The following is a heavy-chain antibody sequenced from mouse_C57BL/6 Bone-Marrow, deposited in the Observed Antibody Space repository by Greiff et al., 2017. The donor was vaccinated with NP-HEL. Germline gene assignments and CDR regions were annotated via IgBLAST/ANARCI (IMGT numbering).Heavy chain of an antibody. V-gene: IGHV1-69*01. J-gene: IGHJ2*01. CDR1: GYTFTSYW. Sequence: QVQLQQPGAELVMPGASVKLSCKASGYTFTSYWMHWVKQRPGQGLEWIGEIDPSDGYTNYNQKFKGKSTLTVDKSSSTAYMQLSSLTSEDSAVYYCARARTTVALDYWGQGTTLTVSS. CDR2: IDPSDGYT. CDR3: ARARTTVALDY. D-gene: IGHD1-1*01.